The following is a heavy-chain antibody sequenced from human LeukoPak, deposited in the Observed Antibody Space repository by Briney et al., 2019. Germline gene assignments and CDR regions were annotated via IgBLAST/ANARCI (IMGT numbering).Heavy chain of an antibody. V-gene: IGHV1-8*01. CDR2: MSPYSGNT. Sequence: ASVKVSCKASGYTFNNYDINWVRQAGGHGLVWMGWMSPYSGNTVYAQNFKGRVTMTRDTSMTTAYMELSSLRSEDTAVYYCARDLRPYYYGSGSYNLFDPWGQGTLVTVSS. CDR1: GYTFNNYD. CDR3: ARDLRPYYYGSGSYNLFDP. J-gene: IGHJ5*02. D-gene: IGHD3-10*01.